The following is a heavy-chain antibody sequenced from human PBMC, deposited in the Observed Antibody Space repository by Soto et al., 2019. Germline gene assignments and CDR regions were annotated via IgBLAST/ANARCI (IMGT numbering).Heavy chain of an antibody. D-gene: IGHD1-7*01. CDR2: ISGSGSTT. Sequence: GGSLRLSCAASGFTFSRYSMNWVRQAPGKGLEWVSYISGSGSTTYYADSVKGRFTISRDNPKNTLYLQMNSLRAEDTAVYYCAKDRWNYSPVGSGMDVWGQGTTVTVSS. CDR3: AKDRWNYSPVGSGMDV. CDR1: GFTFSRYS. J-gene: IGHJ6*02. V-gene: IGHV3-48*01.